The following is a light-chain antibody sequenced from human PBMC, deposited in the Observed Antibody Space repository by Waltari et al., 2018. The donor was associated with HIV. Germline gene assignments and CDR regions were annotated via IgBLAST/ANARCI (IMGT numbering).Light chain of an antibody. CDR2: EVI. CDR1: SSDVGAYKY. J-gene: IGLJ1*01. CDR3: SSYTSAETVV. Sequence: QSALTQPASVSGSPGQSITISCTGTSSDVGAYKYVSWYQQHPDQVPKLIIYEVINRPSGVSNRFSGSKSGNTASLTISGLQTEDEADYYCSSYTSAETVVFGVGTRVTVL. V-gene: IGLV2-14*01.